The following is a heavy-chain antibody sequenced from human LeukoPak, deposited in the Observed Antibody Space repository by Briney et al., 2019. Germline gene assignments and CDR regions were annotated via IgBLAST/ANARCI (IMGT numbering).Heavy chain of an antibody. D-gene: IGHD5-18*01. J-gene: IGHJ4*02. CDR2: IYYSGST. V-gene: IGHV4-61*08. Sequence: SETLSLTCAVSGGSISSGGYSWSWIRQPPGKGLEWIGYIYYSGSTNYNPSLKSRVTISVDTSKNQFSLKLSSVTAADTAVYYCARMRGYSYGLNDYWGQETLVTVFS. CDR3: ARMRGYSYGLNDY. CDR1: GGSISSGGYS.